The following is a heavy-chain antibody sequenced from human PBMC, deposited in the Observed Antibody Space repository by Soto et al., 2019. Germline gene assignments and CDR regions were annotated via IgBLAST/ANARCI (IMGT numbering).Heavy chain of an antibody. CDR2: ISSDGITT. Sequence: EVQLVESGGGVVQPAGSLRLSCAASGCTFSTYWLHWDRQAPGKGLVWVSRISSDGITTRYADSVKGRFTIYRENAKNPLYLQMNRLRAEDTAVYYCASSPLSNADWGKGTLVTVTS. J-gene: IGHJ4*02. CDR1: GCTFSTYW. V-gene: IGHV3-74*01. CDR3: ASSPLSNAD. D-gene: IGHD2-2*01.